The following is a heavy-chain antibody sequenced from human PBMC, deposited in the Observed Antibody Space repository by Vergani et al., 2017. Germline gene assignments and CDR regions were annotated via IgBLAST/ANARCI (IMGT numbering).Heavy chain of an antibody. CDR3: ARCRVVYDSSGHADWRIDP. CDR2: INHSGST. J-gene: IGHJ5*02. D-gene: IGHD3-22*01. V-gene: IGHV4-34*01. Sequence: QVQLQQWGAGLLKPSETLSLPCAVYGGSFSGYYWSWIRQPPGKGLEWIGEINHSGSTNYNPSLKSRVTISVDTSKHQFSLKLSSVTAADTAVYYCARCRVVYDSSGHADWRIDPWGQGTLVTVSS. CDR1: GGSFSGYY.